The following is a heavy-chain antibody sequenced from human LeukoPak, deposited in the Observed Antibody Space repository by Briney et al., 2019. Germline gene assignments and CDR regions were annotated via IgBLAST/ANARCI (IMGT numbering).Heavy chain of an antibody. D-gene: IGHD3-10*01. Sequence: SETLSLTCTVSGGSISSSSHYWGWIRQPPGKGLEWIGSMYYRGSTYHNPSLKSRVTISVDTSKNQFSLKLSSVTAADTAVYYCAREQWDYGSGSYYNPFDYWGQGTLVTVSS. V-gene: IGHV4-39*07. CDR1: GGSISSSSHY. J-gene: IGHJ4*02. CDR3: AREQWDYGSGSYYNPFDY. CDR2: MYYRGST.